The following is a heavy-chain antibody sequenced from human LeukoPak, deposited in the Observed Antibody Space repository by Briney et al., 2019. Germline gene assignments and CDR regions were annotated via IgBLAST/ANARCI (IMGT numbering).Heavy chain of an antibody. CDR1: GFTFSSYA. Sequence: GGSLRLSCAASGFTFSSYAMTWVRQAPGKGLEWVSVIYSGGSTYYADSVKGRFTISRDNSKNTLYLQMNSLRAEDTAVYYCASNYDSSGYYRYWGQGTLVTVSS. CDR2: IYSGGST. CDR3: ASNYDSSGYYRY. J-gene: IGHJ4*02. D-gene: IGHD3-22*01. V-gene: IGHV3-53*01.